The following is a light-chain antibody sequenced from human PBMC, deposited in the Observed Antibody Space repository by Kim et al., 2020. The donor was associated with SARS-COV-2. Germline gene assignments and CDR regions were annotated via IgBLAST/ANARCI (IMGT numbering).Light chain of an antibody. J-gene: IGKJ1*01. CDR1: QDISHY. CDR3: QSYNNSPWT. Sequence: ASLGDRAPITCRASQDISHYLVWFQPKPGKAPKLLIYAASALHSGFPSRFSGSGAGTDFTLTISSLQPDDVATYYCQSYNNSPWTFGQGTKVDIK. V-gene: IGKV1-27*01. CDR2: AAS.